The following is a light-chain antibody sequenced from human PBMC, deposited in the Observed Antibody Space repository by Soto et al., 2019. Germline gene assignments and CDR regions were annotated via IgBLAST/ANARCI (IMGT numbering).Light chain of an antibody. CDR2: SAS. CDR3: LQTFSTPST. J-gene: IGKJ1*01. V-gene: IGKV1-39*01. CDR1: QTSTVF. Sequence: DIQMTQSPSSLSASVGDSVTITYRVSQTSTVFLSWYQQRQGEAPKLLIYSASTLHRGIPSRFSGSGSGAYFSLTISNLQPEDVATYYCLQTFSTPSTFGQVNKV.